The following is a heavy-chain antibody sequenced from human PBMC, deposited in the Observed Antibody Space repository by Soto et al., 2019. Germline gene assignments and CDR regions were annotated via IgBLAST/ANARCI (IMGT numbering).Heavy chain of an antibody. V-gene: IGHV4-34*01. D-gene: IGHD1-20*01. CDR2: INHSGST. Sequence: QVQLQQWGAGLLKPSETLSLTCAVYDGSFSDYFWSWIRQPPGKGLEWIGEINHSGSTNNNPSLKSRVTMSVDTSKKQFSLKLSSVTAADTAVYYCARSNGILDIWGQGTVVSVSS. J-gene: IGHJ3*02. CDR1: DGSFSDYF. CDR3: ARSNGILDI.